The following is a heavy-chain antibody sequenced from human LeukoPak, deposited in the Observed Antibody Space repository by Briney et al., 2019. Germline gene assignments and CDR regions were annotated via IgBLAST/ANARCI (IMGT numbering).Heavy chain of an antibody. Sequence: GGSLRLSCAASGFTFSSYSMNLGRQAPGKGLEWGSSISSSSSYIYYADSVKGRFTISRDNAKNSLYLQMNSLRAEDTAVYYCARDAMGTAIHAFDIWGQGTMVTVSS. CDR3: ARDAMGTAIHAFDI. CDR1: GFTFSSYS. J-gene: IGHJ3*02. D-gene: IGHD2-21*02. CDR2: ISSSSSYI. V-gene: IGHV3-21*01.